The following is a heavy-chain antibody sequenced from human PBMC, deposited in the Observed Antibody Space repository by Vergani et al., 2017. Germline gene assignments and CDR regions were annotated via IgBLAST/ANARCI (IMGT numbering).Heavy chain of an antibody. CDR3: ARRIAAAGTRGMDV. CDR1: GYTFTSYD. V-gene: IGHV1-8*01. D-gene: IGHD6-13*01. J-gene: IGHJ6*02. Sequence: QVQLVQSGAEVKKPGASVKVSCKASGYTFTSYDINWVRQATGQGLEWMGWMNPNSGNTGYAQKFQGRVTMTRNTSISTAYMELSSLRSEDTAVYYCARRIAAAGTRGMDVWGQGTTVTVSS. CDR2: MNPNSGNT.